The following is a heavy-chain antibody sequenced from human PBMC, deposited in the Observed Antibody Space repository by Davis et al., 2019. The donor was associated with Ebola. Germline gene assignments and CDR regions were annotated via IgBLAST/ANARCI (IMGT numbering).Heavy chain of an antibody. CDR1: GFTFRTYS. J-gene: IGHJ3*01. D-gene: IGHD1-26*01. V-gene: IGHV3-23*01. CDR2: LGLSADT. Sequence: GESLKISCVASGFTFRTYSMSWVRRAPGKGLEWVSTLGLSADTYYADSVKGRFTISRDNSKNTLHLQMNSLRVEDTAIYYCAKDTSNVWFDVWGQGTMVTVSS. CDR3: AKDTSNVWFDV.